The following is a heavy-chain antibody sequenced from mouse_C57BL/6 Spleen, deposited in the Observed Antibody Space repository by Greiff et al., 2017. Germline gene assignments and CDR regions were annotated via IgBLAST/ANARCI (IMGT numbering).Heavy chain of an antibody. CDR3: ARADYDGYFDV. Sequence: ESGPGLVKPSQSLSLTCSVTGYSITSGYYWNWIRQFPGNKLEWMGYISYDGSNNYNPSLKNRISITRDTSKNRFFLKLNSVTTEDTATYYCARADYDGYFDVWGTGTTVTVSS. CDR1: GYSITSGYY. V-gene: IGHV3-6*01. CDR2: ISYDGSN. J-gene: IGHJ1*03. D-gene: IGHD2-4*01.